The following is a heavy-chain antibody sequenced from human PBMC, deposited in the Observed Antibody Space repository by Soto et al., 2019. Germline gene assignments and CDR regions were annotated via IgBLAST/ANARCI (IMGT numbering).Heavy chain of an antibody. Sequence: QVQLQESGPGLVKPSETLSLTCTVSGGSISSYYWSWIRQPAGKGLEWIGRIYTSGSTNYNPALKSRVTMSVDTSKNQFSLKLSSVTAADTAVYYCVRGWYYYGSGSYNDAFDIWGQGTMVTVSS. V-gene: IGHV4-4*07. CDR2: IYTSGST. CDR3: VRGWYYYGSGSYNDAFDI. J-gene: IGHJ3*02. D-gene: IGHD3-10*01. CDR1: GGSISSYY.